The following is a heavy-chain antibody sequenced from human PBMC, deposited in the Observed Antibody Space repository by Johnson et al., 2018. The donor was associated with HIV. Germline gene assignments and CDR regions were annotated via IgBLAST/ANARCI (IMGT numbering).Heavy chain of an antibody. J-gene: IGHJ3*02. Sequence: QVQLVESGGGLVKPGGSLRLSCAASGFTFSDYYMTWIRQAPGKGLEWVYYISRSGSTIYYADSVKGRFTISRDNAKNSLYLQMNSLRVEDTALYYCARPADYGVYSRDAFDIWGQGTMVTVSS. CDR3: ARPADYGVYSRDAFDI. CDR2: ISRSGSTI. V-gene: IGHV3-11*04. CDR1: GFTFSDYY. D-gene: IGHD4-17*01.